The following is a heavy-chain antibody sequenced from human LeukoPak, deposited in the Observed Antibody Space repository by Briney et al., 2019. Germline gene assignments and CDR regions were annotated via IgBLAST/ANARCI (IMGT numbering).Heavy chain of an antibody. V-gene: IGHV4-4*02. CDR1: GGSISSSNW. CDR3: ARHRRLMIVVNRGYFQH. J-gene: IGHJ1*01. CDR2: IYHSGST. D-gene: IGHD3-22*01. Sequence: SGTLSLTCAVSGGSISSSNWWSWVRQPPGKGLEWIGEIYHSGSTNYNPSLKSRVTISVDKSKNQFSLKLSSVTAADTAVYYCARHRRLMIVVNRGYFQHWGQGTLVTVSS.